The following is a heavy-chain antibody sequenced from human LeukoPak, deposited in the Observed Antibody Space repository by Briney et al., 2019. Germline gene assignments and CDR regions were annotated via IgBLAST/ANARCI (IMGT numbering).Heavy chain of an antibody. D-gene: IGHD3-22*01. J-gene: IGHJ5*02. CDR3: ARPYYYDSRIDP. V-gene: IGHV4-30-4*01. CDR1: GGSISSGDYY. CDR2: MYYSGST. Sequence: SQTLSLTCTVSGGSISSGDYYWSWIRQPPGTGLEWLAYMYYSGSTYYNPSLKSRVTMSADTSKNQLSLKLSSVTAADTAVYYCARPYYYDSRIDPWGQGILVTVSS.